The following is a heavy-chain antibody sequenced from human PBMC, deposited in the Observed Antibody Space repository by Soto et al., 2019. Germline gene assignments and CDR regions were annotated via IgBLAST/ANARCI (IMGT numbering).Heavy chain of an antibody. D-gene: IGHD3-10*01. V-gene: IGHV1-69*12. J-gene: IGHJ4*02. CDR3: ARDTRGQYVFGY. CDR1: GGTFSSYA. CDR2: IIPIFGTA. Sequence: QVHLVQSGAEVKKPGSSVKVSCKASGGTFSSYAISWVRQAPGQGLEWMGGIIPIFGTANYAQKFQGRVTSTADESTSTDYMELSSVRSEDTAVYYCARDTRGQYVFGYWGQGTLVTVSS.